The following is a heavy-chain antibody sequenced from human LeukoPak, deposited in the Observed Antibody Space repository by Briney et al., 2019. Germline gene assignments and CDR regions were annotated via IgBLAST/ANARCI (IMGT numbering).Heavy chain of an antibody. V-gene: IGHV3-23*01. Sequence: GGSLRLSCAASGFTFSSYAMSWVRQAPGKGLEWISAISGSGGSTYYADSVKGRFTISRDNSKNTLYLQMNSLRAEDTAVYYCAKDPFHPSSGPKNYYYYYGMDVWGQGTTVTVSS. CDR1: GFTFSSYA. CDR3: AKDPFHPSSGPKNYYYYYGMDV. CDR2: ISGSGGST. J-gene: IGHJ6*02. D-gene: IGHD3-22*01.